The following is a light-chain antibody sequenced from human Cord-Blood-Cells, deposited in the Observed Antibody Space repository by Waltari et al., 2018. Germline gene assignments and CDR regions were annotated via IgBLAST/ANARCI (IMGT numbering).Light chain of an antibody. J-gene: IGKJ4*01. CDR2: DAS. CDR3: QQRSNWPLT. Sequence: EIVLTQSPATLSWSPGERATLSCRASQSVSSYLAWYQQKPGQAPRLLIYDASNRATGIPAMFSGSGSGTDFTLTISSLEPEDFAVYYCQQRSNWPLTFGGGTKVEIK. V-gene: IGKV3-11*01. CDR1: QSVSSY.